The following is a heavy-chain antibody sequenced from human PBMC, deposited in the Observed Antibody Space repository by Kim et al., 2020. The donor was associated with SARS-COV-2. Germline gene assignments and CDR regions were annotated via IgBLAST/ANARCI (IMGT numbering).Heavy chain of an antibody. D-gene: IGHD5-18*01. CDR2: K. J-gene: IGHJ4*02. Sequence: KYSAAAVKGRFTISRDNSKNTLYLQMNSLRAEDTAVYYCARFGDTAIFDYWGQGTLVTVSS. CDR3: ARFGDTAIFDY. V-gene: IGHV3-53*01.